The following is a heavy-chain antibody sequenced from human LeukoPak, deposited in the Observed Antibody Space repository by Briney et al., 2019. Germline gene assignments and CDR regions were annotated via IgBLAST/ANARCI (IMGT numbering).Heavy chain of an antibody. CDR3: AAGTVTLHYYYYYYMDV. J-gene: IGHJ6*03. CDR2: ISSSGSTI. V-gene: IGHV3-48*03. D-gene: IGHD4-17*01. CDR1: GFTFSSYE. Sequence: GGSLRLSCAASGFTFSSYEMNWVRQAPGKGLEWVSYISSSGSTIYYADSVKGRFTISRDNAKNSLYLQMNSLRAEDTAVYYCAAGTVTLHYYYYYYMDVWGKGTTVTISS.